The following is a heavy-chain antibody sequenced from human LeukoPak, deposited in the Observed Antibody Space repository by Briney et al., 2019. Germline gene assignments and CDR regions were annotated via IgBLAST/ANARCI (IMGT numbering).Heavy chain of an antibody. V-gene: IGHV3-30*02. CDR2: IRYDGSNK. D-gene: IGHD6-13*01. CDR3: AKDPSSSWATRYYYYMDV. CDR1: GFTFSSYG. Sequence: PGGSLRLSCAASGFTFSSYGMPWVRQAPGKGLEWVAFIRYDGSNKYYADSVKGRFTISRDNSKNTLYLQMNSLRAEDTAVYYCAKDPSSSWATRYYYYMDVWGKGTTVTVSS. J-gene: IGHJ6*03.